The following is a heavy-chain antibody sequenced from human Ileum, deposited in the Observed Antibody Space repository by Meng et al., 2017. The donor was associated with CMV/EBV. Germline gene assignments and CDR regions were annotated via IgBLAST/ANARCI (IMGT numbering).Heavy chain of an antibody. V-gene: IGHV4-4*07. CDR1: GASISGDH. CDR3: ARSDYSGNYFALDY. Sequence: QLRLQQPGPGLVKPSGTLSLTCSSFGASISGDHWNWIRQSAGKGLEWIGRVYSSGSTNFNPSLKSRLTMSVDTSTNQVSLDLSSVTAADTAVYYCARSDYSGNYFALDYWGPGSLVTVSS. J-gene: IGHJ4*02. CDR2: VYSSGST. D-gene: IGHD1-26*01.